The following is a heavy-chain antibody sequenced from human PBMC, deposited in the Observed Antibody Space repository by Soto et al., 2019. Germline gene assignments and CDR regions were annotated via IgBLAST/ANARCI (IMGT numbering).Heavy chain of an antibody. D-gene: IGHD1-26*01. CDR3: ATQEVGGSYVYTFDP. J-gene: IGHJ5*02. V-gene: IGHV4-39*01. Sequence: QLHLRESGPGLVKPSETLFLTCTVSGGSITSSSYYWGWIRQPPGKGLEWIGSIYYSGSTYYNPSRQSRVTISVDTSKNQFSLKLSSVTAADTAVYYCATQEVGGSYVYTFDPWGQGTLVTVSS. CDR1: GGSITSSSYY. CDR2: IYYSGST.